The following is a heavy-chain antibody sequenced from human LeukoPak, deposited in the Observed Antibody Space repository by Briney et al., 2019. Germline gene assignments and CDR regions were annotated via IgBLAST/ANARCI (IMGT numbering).Heavy chain of an antibody. CDR1: GFTFKSYD. CDR3: TKDSTAQYQLQGWFDP. J-gene: IGHJ5*02. D-gene: IGHD5-24*01. CDR2: IGTAGDT. Sequence: GGSLRLSCAASGFTFKSYDMHWVRQAAGEGLEWVSAIGTAGDTYYPGSVKGRFTISRDNAKNSLYLQMNSLRPEDTALYYCTKDSTAQYQLQGWFDPWGQGTLVTVSS. V-gene: IGHV3-13*01.